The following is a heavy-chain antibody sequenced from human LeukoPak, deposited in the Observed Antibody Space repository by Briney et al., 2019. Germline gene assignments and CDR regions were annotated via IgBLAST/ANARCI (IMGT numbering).Heavy chain of an antibody. Sequence: SETLSLTCTVSGCSISSYYWSWVRQPPGKGLEWVGYIYYSGSTNYNPSLKSRCTISVDTSKKQFSLKLSSVTAADTAVYYCARDRGGSGSQDYYYYGMDVWGKGTTVTVSS. CDR1: GCSISSYY. CDR3: ARDRGGSGSQDYYYYGMDV. D-gene: IGHD3-10*01. CDR2: IYYSGST. J-gene: IGHJ6*04. V-gene: IGHV4-59*01.